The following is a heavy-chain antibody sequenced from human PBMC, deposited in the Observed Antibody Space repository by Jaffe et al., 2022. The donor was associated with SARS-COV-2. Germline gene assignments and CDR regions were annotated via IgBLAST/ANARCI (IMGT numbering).Heavy chain of an antibody. V-gene: IGHV3-74*01. D-gene: IGHD1-1*01. J-gene: IGHJ4*02. CDR2: INSDGSST. CDR1: GFTFSSYW. CDR3: ARVGRGGLERVGELDY. Sequence: EVQLVESGGGLVQPGGSLRLSCAASGFTFSSYWMHWVRQAPGKGLVWVSRINSDGSSTSYADSVKGRFTISRDNAKNTLYLQMNSLRAEDTAVYYCARVGRGGLERVGELDYWGQGTLVTVSS.